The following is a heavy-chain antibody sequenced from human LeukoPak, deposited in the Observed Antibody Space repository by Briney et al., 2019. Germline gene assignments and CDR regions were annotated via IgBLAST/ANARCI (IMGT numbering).Heavy chain of an antibody. CDR1: GGSFSGYY. J-gene: IGHJ6*03. D-gene: IGHD3-22*01. Sequence: PSETLSLTCAVYGGSFSGYYWSWIRQPPGEGLEWIGEINHSGSTNYNPSLKSRVTISVDTSKNQFSLKLGSVTAADTAVYYCAREVVNYYYYYYMDVWGKGTTVTVSS. V-gene: IGHV4-34*01. CDR3: AREVVNYYYYYYMDV. CDR2: INHSGST.